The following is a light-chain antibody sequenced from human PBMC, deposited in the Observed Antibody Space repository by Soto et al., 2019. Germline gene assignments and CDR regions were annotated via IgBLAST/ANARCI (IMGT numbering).Light chain of an antibody. CDR3: SSYTSRSTLV. Sequence: QSALTQPASVSGSPGHRLPISAPGPARAVGGFNYVSWYKHHPGKAPKLMIYEFSNRPSGVSNRFSGSKSDNTASLTISGLQTEDEADYYCSSYTSRSTLVFGGGTKVTVL. CDR1: ARAVGGFNY. V-gene: IGLV2-14*01. J-gene: IGLJ2*01. CDR2: EFS.